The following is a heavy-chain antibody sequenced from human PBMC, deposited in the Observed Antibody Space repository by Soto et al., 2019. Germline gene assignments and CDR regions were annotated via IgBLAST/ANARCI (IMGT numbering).Heavy chain of an antibody. V-gene: IGHV1-69*01. D-gene: IGHD6-13*01. CDR1: GGTFSSYA. CDR3: ARDNIDRIAAAALGWFDP. Sequence: QVQLVQSGAEVKKPGSSVKVSCKASGGTFSSYAISWVRQAPGQGLEWMGGIIPIFGTANYAQKFQGRVTITAGESTSTAYMELSSLRSEDTAVYYCARDNIDRIAAAALGWFDPWGQGTLVTVSS. J-gene: IGHJ5*02. CDR2: IIPIFGTA.